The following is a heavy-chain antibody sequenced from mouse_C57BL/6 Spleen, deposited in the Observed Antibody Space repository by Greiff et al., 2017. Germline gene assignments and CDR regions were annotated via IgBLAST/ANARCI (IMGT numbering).Heavy chain of an antibody. CDR1: GYTFTSYW. J-gene: IGHJ4*01. Sequence: QVQLQQPGTELVKPGASVKLSCKASGYTFTSYWMHWVKQRPGQGLEWIGNINPSNGGTNYNEKFKSKATLTVDKSSSTAYMQLSSLTSEDSAVYYGARFGYTVVATDYYAMDYWGQGTSVTVSS. CDR2: INPSNGGT. V-gene: IGHV1-53*01. CDR3: ARFGYTVVATDYYAMDY. D-gene: IGHD1-1*01.